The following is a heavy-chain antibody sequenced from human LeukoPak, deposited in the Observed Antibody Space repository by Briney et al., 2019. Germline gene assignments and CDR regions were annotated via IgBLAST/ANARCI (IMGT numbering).Heavy chain of an antibody. V-gene: IGHV1-2*02. Sequence: ASVKVSFKSSGYTFTGNNMHLVRHGPGQGLEWMGWFNTNSGGTNYAQKFQGRVTMTRDTSISTAYMELSRLRSDDTAVYYCARPGIAVAGQRGYFDYWGQGTLVTVSS. D-gene: IGHD6-19*01. CDR2: FNTNSGGT. J-gene: IGHJ4*02. CDR3: ARPGIAVAGQRGYFDY. CDR1: GYTFTGNN.